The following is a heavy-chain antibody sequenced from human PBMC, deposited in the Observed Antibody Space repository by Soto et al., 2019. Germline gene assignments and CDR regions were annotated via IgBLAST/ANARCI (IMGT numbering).Heavy chain of an antibody. CDR2: ISAYNGNT. J-gene: IGHJ6*02. V-gene: IGHV1-18*01. D-gene: IGHD6-13*01. CDR3: ARESNIAAAGLYYYYGMDV. CDR1: GYTFTSYG. Sequence: ASVKVSCKASGYTFTSYGISWVRQAPGQGLEWMGWISAYNGNTNYAQKLQGRVTMTTDTSTSTAYMELRSLRSDDTAVYYCARESNIAAAGLYYYYGMDVWGQGTTVTVSS.